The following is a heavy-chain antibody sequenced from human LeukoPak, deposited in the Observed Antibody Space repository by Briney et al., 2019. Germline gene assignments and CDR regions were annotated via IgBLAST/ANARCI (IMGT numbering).Heavy chain of an antibody. D-gene: IGHD1-26*01. J-gene: IGHJ4*02. CDR3: ASGTIVGARGADN. CDR1: GFTFSSYS. CDR2: ISSSSSYI. Sequence: GGSLRLSCAASGFTFSSYSMNWVRQAPGKGLEWISSISSSSSYIYYADSVKGRFTISRDNAKNSLYLQMNSLRAGDTAVYYCASGTIVGARGADNWGQGTLVTVSS. V-gene: IGHV3-21*01.